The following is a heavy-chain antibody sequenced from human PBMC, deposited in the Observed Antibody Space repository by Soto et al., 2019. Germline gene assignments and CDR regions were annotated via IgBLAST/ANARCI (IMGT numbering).Heavy chain of an antibody. V-gene: IGHV4-59*01. J-gene: IGHJ6*03. Sequence: PSETLSLTCTVSGGSISSYYWSWIRQPPGKGLEWIGYIYYSGSTNYNPSLKSRVTISVDTSKNQFSLKLSSVTAADTAVYYCARVFTRDYYYYYMDVWAKGPRSPSP. CDR1: GGSISSYY. D-gene: IGHD3-3*01. CDR3: ARVFTRDYYYYYMDV. CDR2: IYYSGST.